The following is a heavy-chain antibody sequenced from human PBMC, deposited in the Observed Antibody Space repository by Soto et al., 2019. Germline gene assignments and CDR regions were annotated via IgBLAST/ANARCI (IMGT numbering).Heavy chain of an antibody. CDR2: INPSGGST. J-gene: IGHJ4*02. V-gene: IGHV1-46*01. CDR3: ASTIEGITMVRGAPGY. CDR1: GYTFTSYY. Sequence: GASVKVSCKASGYTFTSYYMHWVRQAPGQGLEWMGIINPSGGSTSYAQKFQGRVTMTRDTSTSTVYMELSSLRSEDTAVYYCASTIEGITMVRGAPGYWGQGTLVTVSS. D-gene: IGHD3-10*01.